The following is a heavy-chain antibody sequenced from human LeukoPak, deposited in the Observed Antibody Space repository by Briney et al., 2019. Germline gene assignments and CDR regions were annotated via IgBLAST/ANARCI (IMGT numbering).Heavy chain of an antibody. V-gene: IGHV2-5*01. CDR3: AHSGTVTTPHDAFDM. J-gene: IGHJ3*02. Sequence: ESGPTLVKPTQTLTLTCTFSGFSLSTTGVGVGWIRQPPGKALEWLALIYWNDDKRYSPSLKSRLTITKDTSKNQVVLTTTNMDPVDTATYYCAHSGTVTTPHDAFDMWGQGTMVTVSS. D-gene: IGHD4-17*01. CDR1: GFSLSTTGVG. CDR2: IYWNDDK.